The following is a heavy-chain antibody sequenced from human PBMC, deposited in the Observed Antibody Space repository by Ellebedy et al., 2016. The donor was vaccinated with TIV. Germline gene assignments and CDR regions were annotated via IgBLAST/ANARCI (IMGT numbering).Heavy chain of an antibody. D-gene: IGHD3-10*01. CDR3: ARRNRITMVRGVPYDAFDI. V-gene: IGHV4-59*08. CDR2: IYYSGST. J-gene: IGHJ3*02. Sequence: MPSETLSLTCSVSAGSIKSYYWNWIRQPPGKGLEWIGYIYYSGSTNYNPSLKSRVTISIDTSKNKFSLKLSSVTAADTAVYYCARRNRITMVRGVPYDAFDIWGQGTMVTVSS. CDR1: AGSIKSYY.